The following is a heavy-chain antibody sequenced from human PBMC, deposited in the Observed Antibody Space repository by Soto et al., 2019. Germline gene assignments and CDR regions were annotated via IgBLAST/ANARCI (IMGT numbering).Heavy chain of an antibody. J-gene: IGHJ5*02. Sequence: SETLSLTCTVSGGSISSGGYYWSWIRQHPGKGLEWIGYIYYSGSTYYNPSLKSRVTISVDTSKNQFSLKLSSVTAADTAVYYCASWSQKKNWFDPWGQGTLVTVSS. CDR1: GGSISSGGYY. V-gene: IGHV4-31*03. CDR2: IYYSGST. CDR3: ASWSQKKNWFDP.